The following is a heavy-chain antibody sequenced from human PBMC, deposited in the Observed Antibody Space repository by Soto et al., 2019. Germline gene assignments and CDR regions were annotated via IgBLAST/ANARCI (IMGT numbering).Heavy chain of an antibody. V-gene: IGHV3-7*03. CDR2: IKQDGSEK. CDR3: ASVGERWQYFEWFYYFDS. D-gene: IGHD3-9*01. Sequence: PGGSLRLSCAASEFTFSNHWMSWVRQAPGKGLEWVANIKQDGSEKCYVDSVKGRFTISRDNAKNSLYLQMNSLRDEDTAVYYCASVGERWQYFEWFYYFDSWGQGALVTVS. CDR1: EFTFSNHW. J-gene: IGHJ4*02.